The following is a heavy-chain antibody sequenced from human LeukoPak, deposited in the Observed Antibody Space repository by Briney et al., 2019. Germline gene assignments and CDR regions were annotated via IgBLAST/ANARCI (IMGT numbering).Heavy chain of an antibody. CDR1: GITFSSYA. Sequence: LPGGSLRLSCAASGITFSSYAMSWVRQAPGKGLEWVANINQDGSEQYYVDSVKGRFTISRDNAKNSLYLQMSSLRAEDTAVYYCARVGYCSTTSCYWRAFDYWGQGTLVTVSS. V-gene: IGHV3-7*01. CDR2: INQDGSEQ. J-gene: IGHJ4*02. D-gene: IGHD2-2*01. CDR3: ARVGYCSTTSCYWRAFDY.